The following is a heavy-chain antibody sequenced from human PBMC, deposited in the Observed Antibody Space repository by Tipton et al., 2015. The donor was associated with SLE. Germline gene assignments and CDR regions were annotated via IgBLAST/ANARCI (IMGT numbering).Heavy chain of an antibody. V-gene: IGHV4-59*11. CDR2: INYSGST. Sequence: TLSLTCTVSGGSISSHYWSWIRRPPGKALEWIAYINYSGSTNYNPSLKSRATMSVDTSKNQFSLKLSSVTAADTAVYYCARRRGSSWYEDYFDYWGQGTLVTVSS. CDR1: GGSISSHY. D-gene: IGHD6-13*01. J-gene: IGHJ4*02. CDR3: ARRRGSSWYEDYFDY.